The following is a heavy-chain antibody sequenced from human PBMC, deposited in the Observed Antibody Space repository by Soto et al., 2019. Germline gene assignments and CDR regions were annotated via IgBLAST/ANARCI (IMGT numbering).Heavy chain of an antibody. CDR2: INQDGSQT. J-gene: IGHJ4*02. V-gene: IGHV3-7*03. CDR1: GFPFSSSW. D-gene: IGHD1-1*01. Sequence: GGSLRLSCAASGFPFSSSWMDWVRQAPGRGPEWVANINQDGSQTYYVDSVKGRVTMTTDTSTSTAYMELRSLRSDDTAVYYCARGTRIPYYFDYWGQGTLVTVSS. CDR3: ARGTRIPYYFDY.